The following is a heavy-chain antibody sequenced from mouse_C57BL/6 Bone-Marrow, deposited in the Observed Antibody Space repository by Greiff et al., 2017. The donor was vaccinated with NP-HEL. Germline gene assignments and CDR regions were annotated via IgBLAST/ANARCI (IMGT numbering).Heavy chain of an antibody. V-gene: IGHV1-69*01. J-gene: IGHJ3*01. D-gene: IGHD2-4*01. CDR3: AREGYDYDGAWLAY. CDR2: IDPSGSYT. CDR1: GYTFTSYW. Sequence: QVQLKQPGAELVMPGASVKLSCKASGYTFTSYWMHWVKQRPGQGLEWIGAIDPSGSYTNYHQKFKGQSTLTVDKSSSTAYMQLSSLTSDDSAVEYCAREGYDYDGAWLAYWGQGTRVTVSA.